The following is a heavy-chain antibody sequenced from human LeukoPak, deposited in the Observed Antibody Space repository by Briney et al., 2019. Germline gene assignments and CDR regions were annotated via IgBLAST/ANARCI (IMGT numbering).Heavy chain of an antibody. D-gene: IGHD6-13*01. CDR1: GYTFTSYD. CDR3: ARVTAAAGDWYYYMDV. CDR2: MNPNSGNT. Sequence: ASVKVSCKASGYTFTSYDINWVRQATGQGLEWMGWMNPNSGNTGYAQKFQGRVTITRNTSISTAYMELSSLRSEDTAVYYCARVTAAAGDWYYYMDVWGKGTTVTVSS. J-gene: IGHJ6*03. V-gene: IGHV1-8*03.